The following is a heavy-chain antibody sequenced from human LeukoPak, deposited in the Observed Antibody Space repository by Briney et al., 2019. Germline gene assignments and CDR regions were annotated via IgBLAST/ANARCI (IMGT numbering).Heavy chain of an antibody. Sequence: ASVKVSCKASGGTFSSYAISWVRQAPGQGLGWMGRIIPIFGIANYAQKFQGRVTITADKSTSTAYMELSSLRSEDTAVYYCARSHPQGQGYCSSTSCYNRGFGDYYYGMDVWGQGTTVTVSS. CDR1: GGTFSSYA. J-gene: IGHJ6*02. V-gene: IGHV1-69*04. CDR3: ARSHPQGQGYCSSTSCYNRGFGDYYYGMDV. D-gene: IGHD2-2*02. CDR2: IIPIFGIA.